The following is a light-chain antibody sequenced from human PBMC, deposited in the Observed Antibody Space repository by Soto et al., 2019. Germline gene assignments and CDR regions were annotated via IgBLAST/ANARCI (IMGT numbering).Light chain of an antibody. CDR1: QTISSW. CDR3: QHYNSYSEA. J-gene: IGKJ1*01. V-gene: IGKV1-5*03. Sequence: DIQMTQSPSTLSGPLGDRVTITFRASQTISSWLAWYQQKPGKAPKLLIYKASTLKSGVPSRFSGSGSGTEFTLTISSLQPDDFATYYCQHYNSYSEAFGQGTKVDIK. CDR2: KAS.